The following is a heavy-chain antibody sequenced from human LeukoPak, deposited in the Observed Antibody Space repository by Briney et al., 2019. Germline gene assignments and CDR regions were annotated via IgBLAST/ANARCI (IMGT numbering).Heavy chain of an antibody. CDR2: IFYSGDT. Sequence: SETLSLTCTVSGGSITSYYWSWIRQPPGKGLEWIGYIFYSGDTNYNPSLKSRVTMSVDTSKNQLSLNLGSVTAADTAAYYCARDCSGGRCYNGIVAGMDVWGQGTTVTVSS. CDR1: GGSITSYY. D-gene: IGHD2-15*01. J-gene: IGHJ6*02. V-gene: IGHV4-59*01. CDR3: ARDCSGGRCYNGIVAGMDV.